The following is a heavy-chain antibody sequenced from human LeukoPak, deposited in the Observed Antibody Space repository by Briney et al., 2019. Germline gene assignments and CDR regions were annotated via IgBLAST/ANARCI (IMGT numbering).Heavy chain of an antibody. CDR1: GGSISSSSYY. V-gene: IGHV4-39*01. CDR3: AKLYNSSSWYFCEYFQH. D-gene: IGHD6-13*01. J-gene: IGHJ1*01. CDR2: IYYSGST. Sequence: SETLSLTCTVSGGSISSSSYYWGWIRQPPGKGLEWIGSIYYSGSTYYNPSLQSRVTISVDTSKNQFSLKLSSVTAADTAVYYCAKLYNSSSWYFCEYFQHWGQGTLVTVSS.